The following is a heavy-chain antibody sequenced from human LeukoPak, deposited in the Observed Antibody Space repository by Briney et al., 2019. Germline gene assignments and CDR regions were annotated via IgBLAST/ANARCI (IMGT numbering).Heavy chain of an antibody. CDR1: GFTFSKYW. CDR2: INTDGTVT. D-gene: IGHD6-19*01. J-gene: IGHJ4*02. V-gene: IGHV3-74*01. CDR3: ATKQWLAPPPDS. Sequence: GGSLRLSCAASGFTFSKYWMLWVRQAPWKGLESVSRINTDGTVTTYADSVKGRFTVSRDNADNTMFLQMNSVRDEDTAVYYCATKQWLAPPPDSWGQGTPVTVSS.